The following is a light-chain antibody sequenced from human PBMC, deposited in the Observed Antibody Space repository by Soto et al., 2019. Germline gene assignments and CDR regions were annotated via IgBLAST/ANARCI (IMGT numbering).Light chain of an antibody. CDR2: GAS. CDR3: QQYNNWPQVT. V-gene: IGKV3-15*01. J-gene: IGKJ4*01. CDR1: QSISSPY. Sequence: EIVLTQSPGTLSLSPGERATLSCRASQSISSPYLAWYQQKPGQAPRLLIDGASTRATGIPARFSGSGSGTEFTLTISSLQSEDFAVYFCQQYNNWPQVTFGGGTKVDIK.